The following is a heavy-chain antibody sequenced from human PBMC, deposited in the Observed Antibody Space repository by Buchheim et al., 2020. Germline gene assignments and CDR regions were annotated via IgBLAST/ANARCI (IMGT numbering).Heavy chain of an antibody. J-gene: IGHJ6*02. D-gene: IGHD3-10*01. CDR2: ISSSGRTI. CDR3: ARAGDVLLWSPPKNYYYYGMDV. V-gene: IGHV3-11*01. CDR1: GFTFSDYY. Sequence: QVQLVESGGGLVKPGGSLRLSCAASGFTFSDYYMSWIRQAPGKGLEWVSYISSSGRTIYYAESVKGRFTISRDNAKHSLYLQMNSLRAEDTAVYYCARAGDVLLWSPPKNYYYYGMDVWGQGTT.